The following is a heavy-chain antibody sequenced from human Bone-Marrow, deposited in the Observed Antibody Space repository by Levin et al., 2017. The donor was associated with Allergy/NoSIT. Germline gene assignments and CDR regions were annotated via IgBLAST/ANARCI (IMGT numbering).Heavy chain of an antibody. D-gene: IGHD6-13*01. V-gene: IGHV3-9*01. CDR2: ISWNSGSI. Sequence: GGSLRLSCAASGFTFDDYAMHWVRQAPGKGLEWVSGISWNSGSIGYADSVKGRFTISRDNAKNSLYLQMNSLRAEDTALYYCAKDFAAALEGLNWFDPWGQGTLVTVSS. CDR1: GFTFDDYA. J-gene: IGHJ5*02. CDR3: AKDFAAALEGLNWFDP.